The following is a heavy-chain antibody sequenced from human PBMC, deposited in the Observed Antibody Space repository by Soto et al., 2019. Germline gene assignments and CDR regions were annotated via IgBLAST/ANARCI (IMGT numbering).Heavy chain of an antibody. CDR2: INPIVSMS. D-gene: IGHD3-10*01. Sequence: QVQLVQSGTAVKKPGSSVKVSCKASGDTFSFYTINWVRQAPGLGLEWVGRINPIVSMSNYAQQFQGRVSMTADKSTSTAYMELRSLRSDDTAMYFCAASYGSGYRAFDYWGQGALVIVSS. CDR3: AASYGSGYRAFDY. V-gene: IGHV1-69*02. CDR1: GDTFSFYT. J-gene: IGHJ4*02.